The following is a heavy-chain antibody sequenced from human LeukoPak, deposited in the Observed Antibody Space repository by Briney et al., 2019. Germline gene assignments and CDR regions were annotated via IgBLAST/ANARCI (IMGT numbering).Heavy chain of an antibody. J-gene: IGHJ4*02. CDR3: ARSHDSSGALDY. CDR1: GGTFSGYA. V-gene: IGHV1-69*04. CDR2: IIPILGIA. D-gene: IGHD3-22*01. Sequence: SVTVSCKASGGTFSGYAISWVRQAPGQGLEWMGRIIPILGIANYAQKFQGRVTITADKSTSTAYMELSSLRSEDTAVYYCARSHDSSGALDYWGQGTLVTVSS.